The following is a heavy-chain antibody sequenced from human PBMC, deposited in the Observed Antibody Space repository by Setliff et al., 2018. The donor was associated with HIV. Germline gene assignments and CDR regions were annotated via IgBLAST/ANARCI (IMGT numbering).Heavy chain of an antibody. D-gene: IGHD3-10*01. V-gene: IGHV5-51*01. CDR2: IYPGDSHV. CDR1: GYSFTSYW. J-gene: IGHJ5*02. Sequence: PGESLKISCKGSGYSFTSYWVAWVRQTPGKGLEWMGIIYPGDSHVRYSPSFQGQVTISADTSISTAYLQWSSLKASDTAMYYCASGSGIDWFDPWGQGTLVTVSS. CDR3: ASGSGIDWFDP.